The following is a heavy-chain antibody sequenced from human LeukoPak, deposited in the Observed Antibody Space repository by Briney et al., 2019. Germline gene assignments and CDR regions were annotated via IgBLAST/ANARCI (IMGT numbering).Heavy chain of an antibody. CDR1: GFTCDDYA. D-gene: IGHD3-22*01. J-gene: IGHJ3*02. Sequence: GRSLRRSCAASGFTCDDYAMHWLRQAPGKGLEWGSGISCSSGSLGYADSGRGRFTISRDNAKKSLYLQMNSLRAEDTALYYCAKDISSYDSTWAAFDIWGQGTMVTVSS. CDR3: AKDISSYDSTWAAFDI. CDR2: ISCSSGSL. V-gene: IGHV3-9*01.